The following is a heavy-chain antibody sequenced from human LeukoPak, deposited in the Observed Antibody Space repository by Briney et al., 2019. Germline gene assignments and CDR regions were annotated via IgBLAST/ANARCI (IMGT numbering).Heavy chain of an antibody. V-gene: IGHV3-23*01. CDR2: ISGGGERT. Sequence: GGSLRLSCEASGFNFRNYAMNWVRQAPGKGLDWVSGISGGGERTFYADSVKGRFTISRDNSKNTLYLHMNSLRVEDTAIYYCAKDPSHSWNWSFDYWGQGTLVIVSS. J-gene: IGHJ4*02. CDR1: GFNFRNYA. CDR3: AKDPSHSWNWSFDY. D-gene: IGHD1-7*01.